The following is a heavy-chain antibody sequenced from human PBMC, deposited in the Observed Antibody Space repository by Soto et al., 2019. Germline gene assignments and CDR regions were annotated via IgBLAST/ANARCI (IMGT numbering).Heavy chain of an antibody. Sequence: GGSLTLSCPASGFTFSDYEMNWVRQAPGKGLEWVSYITSGGSTIYYADSVKGRFTISRDNAKNSLYLQMNSLRAEDTAVYYCAKGLLDTIFGVVSDYYYGMDVWGQGTTVTVSS. CDR2: ITSGGSTI. D-gene: IGHD3-3*01. J-gene: IGHJ6*02. V-gene: IGHV3-48*03. CDR1: GFTFSDYE. CDR3: AKGLLDTIFGVVSDYYYGMDV.